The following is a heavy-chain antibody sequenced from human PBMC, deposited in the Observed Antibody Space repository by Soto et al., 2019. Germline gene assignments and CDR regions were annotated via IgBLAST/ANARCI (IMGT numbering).Heavy chain of an antibody. CDR3: LSLSGTAPFDY. V-gene: IGHV3-30-3*01. D-gene: IGHD1-1*01. CDR2: ISYDGSNK. CDR1: GFTFSSYA. Sequence: PGGSLRLSCAASGFTFSSYAMHWVRQAPGKGLEWVAVISYDGSNKYYADSVKGRFTISRDNSKNTLYLQMNSLRAEDTAVYYCLSLSGTAPFDYWGQGTLVTVSS. J-gene: IGHJ4*02.